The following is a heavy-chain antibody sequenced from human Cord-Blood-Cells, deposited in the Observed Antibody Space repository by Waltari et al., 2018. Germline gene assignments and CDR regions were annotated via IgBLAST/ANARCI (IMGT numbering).Heavy chain of an antibody. CDR2: ISPICRTA. D-gene: IGHD6-6*01. CDR1: GGTFSSYA. CDR3: ARLGGIAARGGWYFDL. J-gene: IGHJ2*01. V-gene: IGHV1-69*01. Sequence: QVQLVQSGAEVKKPGSSVKVSCKASGGTFSSYAISWVRQAPGQGLEWMGRISPICRTAKHAQKCQGRGTSTADESTSTAYMELSSLRSEDRGVYYCARLGGIAARGGWYFDLWGRGTLVTVSS.